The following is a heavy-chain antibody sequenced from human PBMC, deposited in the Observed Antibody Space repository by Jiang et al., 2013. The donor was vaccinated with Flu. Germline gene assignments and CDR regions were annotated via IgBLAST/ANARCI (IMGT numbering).Heavy chain of an antibody. CDR1: GFSLRTSGVG. V-gene: IGHV2-5*02. CDR2: IYWDDDK. J-gene: IGHJ5*02. Sequence: KPTQTLTLTCTLSGFSLRTSGVGVGWIRQPPGKALEWLALIYWDDDKRYSPSLKSRLSISKDTSKNEVVLTMTNMDPVDTATYYCAYRPLVRYCSGGSCYKSVRFDPWGQGILVTVSS. CDR3: AYRPLVRYCSGGSCYKSVRFDP. D-gene: IGHD2-15*01.